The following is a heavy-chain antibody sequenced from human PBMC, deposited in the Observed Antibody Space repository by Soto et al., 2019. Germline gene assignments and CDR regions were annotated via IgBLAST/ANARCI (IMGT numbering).Heavy chain of an antibody. CDR1: GFTFTSYA. V-gene: IGHV3-64D*06. Sequence: GSLRLSCSVSGFTFTSYAMHWVRQAPGKGLEYIASISSEGATTYYADSVKGRFIISRDNAKNTLHLQMNSLRAEDTAVYYCVKGRYVDYWGQGILVTVSS. CDR2: ISSEGATT. J-gene: IGHJ4*02. CDR3: VKGRYVDY.